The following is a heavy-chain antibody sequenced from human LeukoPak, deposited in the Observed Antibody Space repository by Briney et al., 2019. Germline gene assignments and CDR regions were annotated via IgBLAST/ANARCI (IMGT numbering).Heavy chain of an antibody. CDR1: GYTFTSYA. CDR3: ARGVVIINSLFDY. J-gene: IGHJ4*02. D-gene: IGHD3-3*01. CDR2: INAGNGNT. Sequence: ASVKVSCKASGYTFTSYAMHWVRQAPGQRLEWMGWINAGNGNTKYSQKFQGRVTITRDTSASTAYMGLSSLRSEDTAVYYCARGVVIINSLFDYWGQGTLVTVSS. V-gene: IGHV1-3*01.